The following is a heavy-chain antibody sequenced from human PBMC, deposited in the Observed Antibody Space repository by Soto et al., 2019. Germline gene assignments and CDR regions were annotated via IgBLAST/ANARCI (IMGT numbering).Heavy chain of an antibody. CDR2: SYPGDSDT. V-gene: IGHV5-51*01. J-gene: IGHJ3*02. Sequence: GESLKISCKGSGYSFTSYWIGCVRQMPWKGLEWMGISYPGDSDTRHSPSFQGKVTISADKSISTAYLQWSSLKASDTAMYYCARLGPLWFGELLINADAFDIWGQGTMVTVSS. D-gene: IGHD3-10*01. CDR3: ARLGPLWFGELLINADAFDI. CDR1: GYSFTSYW.